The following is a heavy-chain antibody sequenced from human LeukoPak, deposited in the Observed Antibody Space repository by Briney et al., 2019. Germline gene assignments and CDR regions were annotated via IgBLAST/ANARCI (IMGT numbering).Heavy chain of an antibody. J-gene: IGHJ4*02. CDR2: ISWNSGSI. V-gene: IGHV3-9*01. Sequence: GRSLRLSCAASGFTFDDFAMHWVRQAPGKGLEWVSGISWNSGSIGYADSVKGRFTISRDNAKNSLYLQMNSLRAEDTALYYCAKGLQWLVPTGVDYWGQGTLVTVSS. CDR3: AKGLQWLVPTGVDY. CDR1: GFTFDDFA. D-gene: IGHD6-19*01.